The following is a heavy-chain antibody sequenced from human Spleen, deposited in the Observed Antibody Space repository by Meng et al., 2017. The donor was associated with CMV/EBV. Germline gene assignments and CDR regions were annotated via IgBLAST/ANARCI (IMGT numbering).Heavy chain of an antibody. Sequence: LSLTCAPSGFTFSSYEMNWVRQAPGKGLEWVSYISSSGSTIYYADSVKGRFTISRDNSKNTLYLQMNSLRAEDTAVYHCAKDVGGDWHFDYWGQGTLVTVSS. J-gene: IGHJ4*02. CDR3: AKDVGGDWHFDY. CDR2: ISSSGSTI. V-gene: IGHV3-48*03. D-gene: IGHD2-21*01. CDR1: GFTFSSYE.